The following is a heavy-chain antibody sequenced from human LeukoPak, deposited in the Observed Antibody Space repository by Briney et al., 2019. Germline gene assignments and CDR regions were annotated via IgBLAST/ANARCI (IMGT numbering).Heavy chain of an antibody. J-gene: IGHJ4*02. D-gene: IGHD3-22*01. V-gene: IGHV3-74*03. CDR3: ARGGDYYDSSGYFWRPAEIDY. Sequence: GGSLRLSCAVSGFTFSSYWMHWVRQAPGKGLVWVSRINRDGSTTTYADSVKGRFTVSRDNAKNTLNLQMNSLRAEDTAVYYCARGGDYYDSSGYFWRPAEIDYWGQGTLVSVSS. CDR1: GFTFSSYW. CDR2: INRDGSTT.